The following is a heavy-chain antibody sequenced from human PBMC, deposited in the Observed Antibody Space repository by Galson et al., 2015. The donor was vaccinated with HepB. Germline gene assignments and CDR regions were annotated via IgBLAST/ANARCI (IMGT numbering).Heavy chain of an antibody. J-gene: IGHJ4*02. D-gene: IGHD2-15*01. V-gene: IGHV5-51*03. CDR1: GNSFTTYW. CDR2: IYPGDSDI. Sequence: QSGAEVKKPGESLKISCQGSGNSFTTYWIAWVRQMPGKGLEWMGIIYPGDSDIRYSPSFQGQVTISADKSISTAYLQWSGLKASDTAIYYCARRASRGIPAYYFDSWGQGTLVTVSS. CDR3: ARRASRGIPAYYFDS.